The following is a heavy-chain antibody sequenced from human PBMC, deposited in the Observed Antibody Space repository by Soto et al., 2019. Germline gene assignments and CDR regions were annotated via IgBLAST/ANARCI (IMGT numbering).Heavy chain of an antibody. CDR2: TNNDGSYT. CDR3: ARPTLYGSGSFDY. D-gene: IGHD3-10*01. V-gene: IGHV3-74*01. CDR1: GFTFSNYW. Sequence: GGSLRLSCAASGFTFSNYWMHWVRQAPGKGLVWVSRTNNDGSYTSYADSVKGRLTSSRDNAKNTLYLQMNSLRAEDTAVYFCARPTLYGSGSFDYWGQGTLGTVSS. J-gene: IGHJ4*02.